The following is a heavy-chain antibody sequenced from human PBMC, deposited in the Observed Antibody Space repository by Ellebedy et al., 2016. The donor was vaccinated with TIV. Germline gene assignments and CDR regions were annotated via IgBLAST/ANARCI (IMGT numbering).Heavy chain of an antibody. Sequence: SETLSLTCAVSGGSISSSNWWSCVRQPPGKGLEWIGEINHSGSTNYNPSLKSRVTISVDTSKNQFSLKLSSVTAADTAVYYCARRMVRGTLDPYYFDSWGQGTLVTVSS. J-gene: IGHJ4*02. V-gene: IGHV4-4*02. D-gene: IGHD3-10*01. CDR3: ARRMVRGTLDPYYFDS. CDR2: INHSGST. CDR1: GGSISSSNW.